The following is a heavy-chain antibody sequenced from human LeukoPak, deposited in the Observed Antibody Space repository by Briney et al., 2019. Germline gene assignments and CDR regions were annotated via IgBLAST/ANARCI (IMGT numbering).Heavy chain of an antibody. CDR1: GFIVSNYY. D-gene: IGHD2-2*01. CDR3: AREFGSGTFD. J-gene: IGHJ4*02. V-gene: IGHV3-53*01. CDR2: IYNGGAT. Sequence: GGSLRLSCAASGFIVSNYYMNWVRQAPGKGLECVSVIYNGGATYYADSVKGRFTISRDNSKNTLYLQMNGLRTEDTAVYFCAREFGSGTFDWGQGTLVTVSS.